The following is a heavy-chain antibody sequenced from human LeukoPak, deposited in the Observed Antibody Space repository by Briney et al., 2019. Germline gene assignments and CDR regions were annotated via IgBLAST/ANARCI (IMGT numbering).Heavy chain of an antibody. CDR2: ISAYNGNT. D-gene: IGHD3-3*01. V-gene: IGHV1-18*01. CDR3: ARAGSFWSGLNWFDP. J-gene: IGHJ5*02. Sequence: GAPVKVSCKASGYTFTSYGISWVLQAPGQGLEWMGWISAYNGNTNCAQKLQGRVTMTTDTSTSTAYMELRSLRSDDTAVYYCARAGSFWSGLNWFDPWGQGTLVTVSS. CDR1: GYTFTSYG.